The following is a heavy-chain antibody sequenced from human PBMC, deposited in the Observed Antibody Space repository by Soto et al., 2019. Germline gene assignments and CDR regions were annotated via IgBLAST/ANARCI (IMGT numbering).Heavy chain of an antibody. J-gene: IGHJ4*02. D-gene: IGHD3-22*01. Sequence: GGSLRLSCAASGFTFSSYSMNWVRQAPGKGLEWVSSISSSSYIYYADSVKGRFTISRDNAKNSLYLQMNSLRAEDTAVYYCARGGYYDSSGYYYFDYWGQGTLVTVSS. CDR3: ARGGYYDSSGYYYFDY. V-gene: IGHV3-21*01. CDR2: ISSSSYI. CDR1: GFTFSSYS.